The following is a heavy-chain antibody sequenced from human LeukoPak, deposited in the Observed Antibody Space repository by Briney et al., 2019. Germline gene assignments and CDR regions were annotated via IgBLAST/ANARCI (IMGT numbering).Heavy chain of an antibody. D-gene: IGHD3-22*01. J-gene: IGHJ4*02. Sequence: GGSLRLSCAASGFTFSSYAMSWVRQAPGVGLEWVSAIDGGGGRTWHADSVRGRFTISRDNSKNTLFMQMNSLRAEDTAVYYCAKDFYESSGSRYDYWGQGTLVTVSS. CDR2: IDGGGGRT. CDR3: AKDFYESSGSRYDY. V-gene: IGHV3-23*01. CDR1: GFTFSSYA.